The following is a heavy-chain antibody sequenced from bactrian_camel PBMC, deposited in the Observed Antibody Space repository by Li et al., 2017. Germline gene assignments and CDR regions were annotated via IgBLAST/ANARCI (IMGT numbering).Heavy chain of an antibody. CDR2: INTAGAP. D-gene: IGHD3*01. CDR1: GTSFSRYC. V-gene: IGHV3S53*01. Sequence: HVQLVESGGGSAQAGGSLSLSCVYSGTSFSRYCMAWFRQAPGKEREGVAAINTAGAPTYTYAVQGRFTISEDNFKNTLYLQMNNLTPEDTGTYYCTARGKARPRDGPCYPDFGYWGQGTQVTVS. CDR3: TARGKARPRDGPCYPDFGY. J-gene: IGHJ6*01.